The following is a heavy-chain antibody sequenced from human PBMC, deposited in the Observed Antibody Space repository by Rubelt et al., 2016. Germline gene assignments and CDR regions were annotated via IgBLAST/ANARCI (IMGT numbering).Heavy chain of an antibody. CDR3: ARSPLGSYYGREWYFDL. V-gene: IGHV3-21*01. D-gene: IGHD1-26*01. J-gene: IGHJ2*01. CDR1: GFTFSSYS. CDR2: ISSSSSYI. Sequence: EVQLVESGGGVVRPGGSLRLSCAASGFTFSSYSMNWVRQAPGKGLEWVSSISSSSSYIYYADSVKGRFTISRDNAKNSLYLQMNSLRAEDTAVYYCARSPLGSYYGREWYFDLWGRGTLVTVSS.